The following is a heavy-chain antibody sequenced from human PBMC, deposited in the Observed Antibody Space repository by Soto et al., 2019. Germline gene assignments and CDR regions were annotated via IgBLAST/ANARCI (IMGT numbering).Heavy chain of an antibody. CDR3: ARDQGYCSGGSCSTYGMDV. Sequence: SVKVSCKASGGAFSSYAISWVRQAPGQGLEWMGGIIPIFGTANYAQKFQGRVTITADESTSTAYMELSSLRSEDTAVYYCARDQGYCSGGSCSTYGMDVWGQGTTVTVSS. J-gene: IGHJ6*02. D-gene: IGHD2-15*01. CDR1: GGAFSSYA. CDR2: IIPIFGTA. V-gene: IGHV1-69*13.